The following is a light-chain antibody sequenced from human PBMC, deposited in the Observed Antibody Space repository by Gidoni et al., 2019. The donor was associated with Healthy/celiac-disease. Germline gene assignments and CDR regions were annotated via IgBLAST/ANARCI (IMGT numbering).Light chain of an antibody. CDR2: AAS. CDR1: QSISSY. Sequence: DSQMTQSPSSLSASVGDSVTITCRASQSISSYLNWYQQKPEKAPKLRVYAASSLQSGVPSRFSGHGSETDVTLTIGSLQPEDFATYYCQQSYSTLGTFGQGTRVEIK. V-gene: IGKV1-39*01. J-gene: IGKJ1*01. CDR3: QQSYSTLGT.